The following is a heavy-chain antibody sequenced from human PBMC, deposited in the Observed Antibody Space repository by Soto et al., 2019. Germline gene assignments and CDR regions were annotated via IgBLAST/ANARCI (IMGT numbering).Heavy chain of an antibody. J-gene: IGHJ6*02. V-gene: IGHV4-39*01. CDR2: IYYSGST. Sequence: SETLSLTCTVSGGSISSSSYYWGWIRQPPGKGLEWIGSIYYSGSTYYNPSLKSRVTISVDTSKNQFSLKLSSVTAADTAVYYCARHTLELRYYYRMDVWGQGTTVTVSS. CDR1: GGSISSSSYY. CDR3: ARHTLELRYYYRMDV. D-gene: IGHD1-7*01.